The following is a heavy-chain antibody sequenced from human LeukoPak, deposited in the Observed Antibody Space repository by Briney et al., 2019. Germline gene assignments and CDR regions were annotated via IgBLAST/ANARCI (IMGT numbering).Heavy chain of an antibody. CDR2: INPNSGGT. V-gene: IGHV1-2*02. J-gene: IGHJ4*02. Sequence: ASVKVSCKASGYTFSGYYLHWVRQAPGQGLEWMGRINPNSGGTKSADSFQGRVTMTRDTSISTVYMELSRLRSDDTAIYYCARDKKINTWLYGGCDSWGQGTLVTVSS. D-gene: IGHD3-16*01. CDR3: ARDKKINTWLYGGCDS. CDR1: GYTFSGYY.